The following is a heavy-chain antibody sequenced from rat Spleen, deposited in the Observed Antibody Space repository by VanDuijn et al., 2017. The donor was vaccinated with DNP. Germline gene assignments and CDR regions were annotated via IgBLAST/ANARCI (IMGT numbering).Heavy chain of an antibody. CDR3: AKDKKGGYVMDA. Sequence: EVQLVETGGGLVQPGRSLKLSCVASGFTFSKYGMAWVRQAPTKGLEWVAALSFDGSSTYYRDSVKGRFSISRDNAENTVYLQMNSLRSEDTATYYCAKDKKGGYVMDAWGQGASVTVSS. CDR1: GFTFSKYG. CDR2: LSFDGSST. D-gene: IGHD1-11*01. V-gene: IGHV5-29*01. J-gene: IGHJ4*01.